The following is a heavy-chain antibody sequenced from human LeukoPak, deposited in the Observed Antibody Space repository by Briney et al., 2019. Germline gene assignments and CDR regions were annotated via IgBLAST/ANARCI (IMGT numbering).Heavy chain of an antibody. V-gene: IGHV1-24*01. CDR1: GYTLTELS. J-gene: IGHJ2*01. Sequence: ASVKVSCKVSGYTLTELSMHWVRQAPGKGLEWMGGFDPEDGETIYAQKFQGRVTMTEDTSTDTAYMELSSLRSEDTAVYYCARSCSSTSCYSYWYFDLWGRGTLVTVSS. D-gene: IGHD2-2*01. CDR2: FDPEDGET. CDR3: ARSCSSTSCYSYWYFDL.